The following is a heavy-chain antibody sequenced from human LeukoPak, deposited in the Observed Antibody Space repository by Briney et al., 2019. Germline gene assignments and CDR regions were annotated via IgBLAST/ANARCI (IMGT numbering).Heavy chain of an antibody. CDR2: INPNSGGT. V-gene: IGHV1-2*02. Sequence: GASVKVSCKASGYTFTGHYMHWVRQAPGQGLEWMGWINPNSGGTNYAQKFQGRVTMTRDTSISTAYMELSRLRSDDTAVYYCARDRRDSGSYFFYYWGQGTLVTVSS. J-gene: IGHJ4*02. CDR1: GYTFTGHY. CDR3: ARDRRDSGSYFFYY. D-gene: IGHD1-26*01.